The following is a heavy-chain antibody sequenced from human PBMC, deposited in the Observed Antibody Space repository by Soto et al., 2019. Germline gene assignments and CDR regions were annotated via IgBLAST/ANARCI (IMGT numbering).Heavy chain of an antibody. D-gene: IGHD5-12*01. V-gene: IGHV1-8*02. J-gene: IGHJ3*02. CDR3: ARGHSGYDPQGAFDI. CDR2: MNPNSGNT. Sequence: QVQLVQSGAEVKKPGASVKVSCKASGYTFTNYDINWVRQAPGQGLTWMGWMNPNSGNTGYAQKFQGRVTMTRNTSISTAYMELSSLRSEDTAVYYCARGHSGYDPQGAFDIWGQGTMVTVSS. CDR1: GYTFTNYD.